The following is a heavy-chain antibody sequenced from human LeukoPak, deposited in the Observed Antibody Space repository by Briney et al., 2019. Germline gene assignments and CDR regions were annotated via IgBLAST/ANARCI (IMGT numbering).Heavy chain of an antibody. CDR2: INPKSNNT. J-gene: IGHJ4*02. Sequence: ASVKVSCKASGYTFTGYYMHWVRQAAGQGLEWMGWINPKSNNTGFAQRFQGRVTMTTNTSINIAYMELGSLTSEDTAVYFCARGRGFLPAASPFDYWGQGTLVTVSS. V-gene: IGHV1-8*02. CDR3: ARGRGFLPAASPFDY. D-gene: IGHD2-2*01. CDR1: GYTFTGYY.